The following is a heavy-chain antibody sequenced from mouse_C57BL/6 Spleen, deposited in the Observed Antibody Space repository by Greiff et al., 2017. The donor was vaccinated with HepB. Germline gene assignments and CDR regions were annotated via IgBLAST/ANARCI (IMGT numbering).Heavy chain of an antibody. V-gene: IGHV1-18*01. CDR2: INPNNGGT. Sequence: EVQLQQSGPELVKPGASVKIPCKASGYTFTDYNMDWVKQSHGKSLEWIGDINPNNGGTIYNQKFKGKATLTVDKSSSTAYMELRSLTSEDTAVYYCARRGLLRYYYAMDYWGQGTSVTVSS. D-gene: IGHD1-1*01. CDR3: ARRGLLRYYYAMDY. CDR1: GYTFTDYN. J-gene: IGHJ4*01.